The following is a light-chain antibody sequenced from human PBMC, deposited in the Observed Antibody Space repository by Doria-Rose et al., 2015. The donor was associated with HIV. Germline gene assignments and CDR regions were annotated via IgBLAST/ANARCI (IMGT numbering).Light chain of an antibody. CDR1: QSFSSTY. CDR3: HQYSTSWT. V-gene: IGKV3-20*01. CDR2: DGS. J-gene: IGKJ1*01. Sequence: TQSPGTLSLSPGERATLSCRASQSFSSTYLAWYQQKPGQAPSLLIYDGSTRATGIPDRFSASVSGTDFTLTINRLEPEDFALYYCHQYSTSWTFGQGTKVEI.